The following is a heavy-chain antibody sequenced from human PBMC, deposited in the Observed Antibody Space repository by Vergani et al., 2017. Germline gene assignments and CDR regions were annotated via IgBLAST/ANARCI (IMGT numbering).Heavy chain of an antibody. V-gene: IGHV3-23*01. Sequence: EVRLLQSGGGLVQPGGSRRLACVGSGFHFKSYDMSWVRQAPGKGLEWISGISALGGTTDYADSVKGSVNISRDNSKNTLYLQMGSLRVEDTAVYYCVKTRPSAGILRGDVPWGQGTLVTVSS. J-gene: IGHJ5*02. CDR3: VKTRPSAGILRGDVP. CDR2: ISALGGTT. CDR1: GFHFKSYD. D-gene: IGHD3-10*01.